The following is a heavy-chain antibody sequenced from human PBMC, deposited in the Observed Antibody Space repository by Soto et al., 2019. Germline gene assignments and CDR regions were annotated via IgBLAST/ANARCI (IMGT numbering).Heavy chain of an antibody. CDR1: GYTFTSYA. D-gene: IGHD2-2*01. J-gene: IGHJ4*02. CDR3: ARGGYCSSTSCYYSDY. CDR2: INAGNGNT. V-gene: IGHV1-3*01. Sequence: QVQLVQSGAEVKKPGASVKVSCKASGYTFTSYAMHWVRQAPGQRLEWMGWINAGNGNTKYSQKFQGRVTITRDTCARTAYMEVSSLRSEDTAVYYCARGGYCSSTSCYYSDYWGQGTLVTVSS.